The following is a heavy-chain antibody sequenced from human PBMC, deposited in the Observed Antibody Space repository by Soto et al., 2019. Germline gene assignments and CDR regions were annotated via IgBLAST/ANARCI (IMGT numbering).Heavy chain of an antibody. CDR1: GFTFDDYA. J-gene: IGHJ4*02. V-gene: IGHV3-9*01. D-gene: IGHD4-17*01. Sequence: EVQLVESGGGLVQPGRSLRLSCAASGFTFDDYAMHWVRQAPGKGLEWASGISRNSGSISYADSVKRLFTISRDNAKNSLYLQMNSLIADDTVLYYFAKDGICGDYVFDYWGQRTLVTVSS. CDR2: ISRNSGSI. CDR3: AKDGICGDYVFDY.